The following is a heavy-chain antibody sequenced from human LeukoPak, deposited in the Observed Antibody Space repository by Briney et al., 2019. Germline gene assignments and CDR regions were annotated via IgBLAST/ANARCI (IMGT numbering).Heavy chain of an antibody. CDR1: GFTFSNYW. D-gene: IGHD2-15*01. J-gene: IGHJ1*01. CDR3: ARDSYSPEYFQH. Sequence: GGSLRLSCAASGFTFSNYWMSWVRQAPGKGLEWVANRKQDGSEKYYVDFVKGRFTISRDNAKNSLYLQMNSLRAEDTAVYYCARDSYSPEYFQHWGQGTLVTVSS. V-gene: IGHV3-7*04. CDR2: RKQDGSEK.